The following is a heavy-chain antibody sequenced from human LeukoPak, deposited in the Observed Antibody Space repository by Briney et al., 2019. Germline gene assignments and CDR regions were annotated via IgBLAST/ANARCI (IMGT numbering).Heavy chain of an antibody. CDR1: GYTFTGYY. CDR3: ARGRGEMATITLGLGFDP. CDR2: INPNSGGT. J-gene: IGHJ5*02. Sequence: GASVKVSCKASGYTFTGYYMHWVRQAPGRGLEWMGWINPNSGGTNYAQKFQGRVTMTRDTSISTAYMELSRLRSDDTAVYYCARGRGEMATITLGLGFDPWGQGTLVTVSS. D-gene: IGHD5-24*01. V-gene: IGHV1-2*02.